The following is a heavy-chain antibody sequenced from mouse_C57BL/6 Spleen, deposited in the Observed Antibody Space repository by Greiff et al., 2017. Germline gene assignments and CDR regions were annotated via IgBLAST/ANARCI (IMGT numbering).Heavy chain of an antibody. CDR2: ISSGSSTI. J-gene: IGHJ4*01. D-gene: IGHD2-4*01. V-gene: IGHV5-17*01. CDR1: GFTFSDYG. CDR3: ARPDYSGYAMDY. Sequence: EVKVEESGGGLVKPGGSLKLSCAASGFTFSDYGMHWVRQAPEKGLEWVAYISSGSSTIYYADTVKGRFTISRDNAKNTLFLQMTSLRSEDTAMYYCARPDYSGYAMDYWGQGTSVTVSS.